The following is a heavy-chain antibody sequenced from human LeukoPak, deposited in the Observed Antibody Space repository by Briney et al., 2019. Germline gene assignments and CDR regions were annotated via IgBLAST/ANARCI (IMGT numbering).Heavy chain of an antibody. D-gene: IGHD3-9*01. CDR3: AKDSARGGYFDWLFYY. V-gene: IGHV3-43*01. J-gene: IGHJ4*02. CDR2: ISWDGGST. CDR1: GFTFDDYT. Sequence: GGSLRLSCAASGFTFDDYTMHWVRQAPGKGLEWVSLISWDGGSTYYADSVKGRFTISRDNSKNTLYLQMNSLRAEDTAVYYCAKDSARGGYFDWLFYYWGQGTLVTVSS.